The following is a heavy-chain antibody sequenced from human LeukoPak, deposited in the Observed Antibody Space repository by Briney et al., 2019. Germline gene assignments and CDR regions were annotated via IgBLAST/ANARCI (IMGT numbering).Heavy chain of an antibody. Sequence: RSLRLSCAASGFIFSNDAMHWVRQAPGKGLEWVAFIWFDGSNKHYADSVKGRFTISRDNSEDTLYLQMNSLRAEDTAVYYCVRDPSGSGFAFDSWGQGALVTVSS. J-gene: IGHJ4*02. D-gene: IGHD1-1*01. CDR1: GFIFSNDA. V-gene: IGHV3-33*01. CDR3: VRDPSGSGFAFDS. CDR2: IWFDGSNK.